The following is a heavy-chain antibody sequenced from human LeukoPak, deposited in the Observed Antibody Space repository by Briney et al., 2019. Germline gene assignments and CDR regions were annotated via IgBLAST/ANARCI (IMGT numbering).Heavy chain of an antibody. CDR3: AIDLGLVVRGVVDY. D-gene: IGHD3-10*01. J-gene: IGHJ4*02. Sequence: PGGSLRLSCAASGFTFSSYAMSWVRQAPGKGLEWVSAISGSGGSTYYADSVKGRFTISRDNSKNTLYLQMNSLRAEDTAVYYCAIDLGLVVRGVVDYWGQGTLVTVSS. V-gene: IGHV3-23*01. CDR2: ISGSGGST. CDR1: GFTFSSYA.